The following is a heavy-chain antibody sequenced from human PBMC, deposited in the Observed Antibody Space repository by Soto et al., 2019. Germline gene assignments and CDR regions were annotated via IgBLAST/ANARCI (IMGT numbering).Heavy chain of an antibody. CDR3: ARVRVELNYYYYGMDV. CDR1: GGTFSSYA. V-gene: IGHV1-69*01. J-gene: IGHJ6*02. CDR2: IIPIFGTA. Sequence: QVQLVQSGAEVKKPGSSVKVSCKASGGTFSSYAISWVRQAPGQGLEWMGGIIPIFGTANYAQKFQGRDTITADETTSTAYMELSSLRSEDTGVYYCARVRVELNYYYYGMDVWGQGTTVTVSS. D-gene: IGHD1-26*01.